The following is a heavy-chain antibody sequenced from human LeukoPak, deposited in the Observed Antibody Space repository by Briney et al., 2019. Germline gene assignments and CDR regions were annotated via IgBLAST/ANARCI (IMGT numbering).Heavy chain of an antibody. CDR1: GGSFSGYY. J-gene: IGHJ6*02. Sequence: SETLSLTCAVYGGSFSGYYWSWIRQPPGKGLEWIGEINHSGSTNYSPSLKSRVTISVDTSKNQFSLKLSSVTAADTAVYYCARLVVPAAIRYYYYGMDVWGQGTTVTVSS. CDR3: ARLVVPAAIRYYYYGMDV. D-gene: IGHD2-2*02. V-gene: IGHV4-34*01. CDR2: INHSGST.